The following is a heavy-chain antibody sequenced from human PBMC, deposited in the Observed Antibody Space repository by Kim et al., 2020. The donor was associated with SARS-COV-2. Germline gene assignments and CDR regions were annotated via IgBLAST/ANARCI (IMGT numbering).Heavy chain of an antibody. CDR1: GFTFSSYS. CDR2: ISSSSSYI. J-gene: IGHJ6*03. D-gene: IGHD1-26*01. CDR3: ARPAYGSPIDYNNYYYYYMDV. Sequence: GGSLRLSCAASGFTFSSYSMNWVRQAPGKGLEWVSSISSSSSYIYYADSVKGRFTISRDNAKNSLYLQMNSLRAEDTAVYYCARPAYGSPIDYNNYYYYYMDVWGEGATGTVSS. V-gene: IGHV3-21*01.